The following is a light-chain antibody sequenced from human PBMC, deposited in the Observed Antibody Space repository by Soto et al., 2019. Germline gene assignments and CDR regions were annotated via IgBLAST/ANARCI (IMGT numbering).Light chain of an antibody. Sequence: QSVLTQPASVSGSPGQSITISCTGTSRDVGAYNFVSWYQQHPGKAPKLMIYEVINRPSGVSYRFSGSKSGNTASLTISGLQAEDEADYYCSSYTTSSTPVYVFGTGTKVTVL. V-gene: IGLV2-14*01. CDR2: EVI. CDR3: SSYTTSSTPVYV. J-gene: IGLJ1*01. CDR1: SRDVGAYNF.